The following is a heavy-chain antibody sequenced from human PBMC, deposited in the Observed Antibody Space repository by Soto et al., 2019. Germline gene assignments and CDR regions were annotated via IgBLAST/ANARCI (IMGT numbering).Heavy chain of an antibody. CDR3: ARVVGYYGSGRYFDY. V-gene: IGHV4-34*01. Sequence: QVQLQQWGAGLLKPSETLSLTCAVYGGSFSGYYWSWIRQPPGKGLEWIGEINHSGSTNYNPSLKSRVTISVDTSKNQFALKLSSVTAADTAVYYCARVVGYYGSGRYFDYWGRGTLVTVSS. CDR2: INHSGST. J-gene: IGHJ4*02. D-gene: IGHD3-10*01. CDR1: GGSFSGYY.